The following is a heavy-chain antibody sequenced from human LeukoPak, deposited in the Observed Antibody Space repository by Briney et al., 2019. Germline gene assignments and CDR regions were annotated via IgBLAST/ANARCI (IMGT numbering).Heavy chain of an antibody. CDR3: ARDPYSGSYEDYYYYYMDV. CDR2: ITSSSSYI. CDR1: GFTFSSYN. V-gene: IGHV3-21*01. D-gene: IGHD1-26*01. Sequence: GGSLRLSCAASGFTFSSYNMNWVRQAPGKGLEWVSSITSSSSYIYYADSVKGRFTISRDNAKSSLYLQMNSLRDEDTAVYYCARDPYSGSYEDYYYYYMDVWGKGTTVTISS. J-gene: IGHJ6*03.